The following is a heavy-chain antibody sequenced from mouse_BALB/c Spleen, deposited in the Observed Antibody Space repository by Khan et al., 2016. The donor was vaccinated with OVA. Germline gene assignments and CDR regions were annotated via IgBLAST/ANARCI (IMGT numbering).Heavy chain of an antibody. CDR1: GYTFTSNT. CDR2: INPRSGYT. CDR3: ARRSTGYTIDS. Sequence: VQLQQSGAELARPGASVRMSCKASGYTFTSNTMHWIKQRPGQGLEWIGYINPRSGYTNYNQNFKDKATLTADKSSSTAYMQLSSLTSEDSAVDDCARRSTGYTIDSWGQGTSVTVSS. J-gene: IGHJ4*01. V-gene: IGHV1-4*01.